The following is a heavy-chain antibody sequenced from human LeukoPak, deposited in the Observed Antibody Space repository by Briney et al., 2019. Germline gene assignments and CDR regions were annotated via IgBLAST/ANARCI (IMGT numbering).Heavy chain of an antibody. V-gene: IGHV3-30*18. CDR2: ISYDGSNK. CDR1: GFTFSSYG. D-gene: IGHD3-16*01. J-gene: IGHJ4*02. CDR3: AKDGGSYRPLDY. Sequence: GGSLRLSCAASGFTFSSYGMHWVRQAPGKGLEWVAVISYDGSNKYYADSVMGRFTISRDNSKNTLYLQMNSLRAEDTAVYYCAKDGGSYRPLDYWGQGTLVTVSS.